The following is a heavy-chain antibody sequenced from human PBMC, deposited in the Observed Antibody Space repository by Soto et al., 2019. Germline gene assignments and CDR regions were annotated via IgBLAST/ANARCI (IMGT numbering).Heavy chain of an antibody. J-gene: IGHJ6*02. CDR3: ASMVATTGYYYYYGMDV. CDR1: GGSISSYY. D-gene: IGHD5-12*01. V-gene: IGHV4-59*01. CDR2: IYYSGST. Sequence: SETLSLTCTVSGGSISSYYWSWIRQPPGKGLEWIGYIYYSGSTNYNPSLKSRVTISVDTSKNQFSLKLSSVTAADTAVYYCASMVATTGYYYYYGMDVWGQGTTVTVSS.